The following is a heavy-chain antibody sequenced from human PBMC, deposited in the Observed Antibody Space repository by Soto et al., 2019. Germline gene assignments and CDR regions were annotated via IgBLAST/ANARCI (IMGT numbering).Heavy chain of an antibody. CDR2: IYNNGNT. Sequence: LSLTCNVSGGSVSSVKYFWSWIRQPPGKGLEWIAYIYNNGNTNYNPSLKSRATISVDTSKNQCSLKLTSVTAADSAVHFCARTVMPVGNLAAFDHWGQGVLVTVSS. D-gene: IGHD7-27*01. V-gene: IGHV4-61*01. CDR1: GGSVSSVKYF. J-gene: IGHJ4*02. CDR3: ARTVMPVGNLAAFDH.